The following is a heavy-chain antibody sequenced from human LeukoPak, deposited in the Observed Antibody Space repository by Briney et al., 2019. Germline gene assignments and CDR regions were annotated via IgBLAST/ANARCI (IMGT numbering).Heavy chain of an antibody. CDR3: ARDMRAARTFDY. Sequence: ASVKVSCRTSGYTFTRQGISWVRQAPGQGLEWMAWIGVYNGNTNYAQQFQGRVTVTTDTSRSTAYMELRGLRSDDTAMYYCARDMRAARTFDYWGQGSLVTVSS. CDR2: IGVYNGNT. CDR1: GYTFTRQG. J-gene: IGHJ4*02. V-gene: IGHV1-18*01. D-gene: IGHD6-6*01.